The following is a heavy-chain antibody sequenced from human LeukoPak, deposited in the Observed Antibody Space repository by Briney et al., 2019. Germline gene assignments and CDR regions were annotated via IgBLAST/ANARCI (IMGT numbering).Heavy chain of an antibody. Sequence: RPGGSLRLSCAASGFTFSSYSMNWVHQAPRKGLEWVSSISSSSSYIYYADSVKGRFTISRDNAKNSLYLQMNSLRAEDTAVYYCARDGPVLRYFDWLSSSVVYYGMDVWGQGTTVTVSS. CDR2: ISSSSSYI. CDR3: ARDGPVLRYFDWLSSSVVYYGMDV. D-gene: IGHD3-9*01. CDR1: GFTFSSYS. J-gene: IGHJ6*02. V-gene: IGHV3-21*01.